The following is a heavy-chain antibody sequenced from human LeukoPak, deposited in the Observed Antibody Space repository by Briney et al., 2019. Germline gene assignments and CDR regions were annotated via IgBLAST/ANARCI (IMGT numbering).Heavy chain of an antibody. J-gene: IGHJ5*02. Sequence: SETLSLTCTVSGGSIGSGDYYWSWIRQPPGKGLEWIGYIYYSGSTYYNPSLKSRVTISVDTSKNQFSLKLSSVTAADTAVYYCARSKYYDFWSGYSYPNWFDPWGQGTLVTVSS. V-gene: IGHV4-30-4*01. CDR2: IYYSGST. CDR3: ARSKYYDFWSGYSYPNWFDP. D-gene: IGHD3-3*01. CDR1: GGSIGSGDYY.